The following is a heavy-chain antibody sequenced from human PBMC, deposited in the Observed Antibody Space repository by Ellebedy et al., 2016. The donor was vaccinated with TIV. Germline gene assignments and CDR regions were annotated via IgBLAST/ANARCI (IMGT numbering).Heavy chain of an antibody. V-gene: IGHV3-23*01. CDR1: GLSVSGNY. Sequence: GESLKISCAASGLSVSGNYMSWVRQAPGKGLEWVSAISASGDSTYYADSVKGRFTVSRDNSKKTLFLQMNSLRAEDTAVYYCANGYSGYAAFDIWGQGTTVTV. J-gene: IGHJ3*02. D-gene: IGHD5-12*01. CDR2: ISASGDST. CDR3: ANGYSGYAAFDI.